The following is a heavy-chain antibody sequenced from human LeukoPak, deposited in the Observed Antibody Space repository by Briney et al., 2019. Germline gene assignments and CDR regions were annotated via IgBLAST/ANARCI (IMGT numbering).Heavy chain of an antibody. V-gene: IGHV3-30*18. Sequence: GSLRLSCAASGFTFSSYGMHWVRQAPGKGLEWVAVISYDGSNKYYADSVKGRFTISRDNSKNTLYLQMNSLRAEDTAVYYCAKDRLNGGDYAYIQHWGQGTLVTVSS. CDR2: ISYDGSNK. CDR1: GFTFSSYG. D-gene: IGHD4-17*01. J-gene: IGHJ1*01. CDR3: AKDRLNGGDYAYIQH.